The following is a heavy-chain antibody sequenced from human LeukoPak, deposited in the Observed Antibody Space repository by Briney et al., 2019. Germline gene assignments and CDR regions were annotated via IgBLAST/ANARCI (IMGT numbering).Heavy chain of an antibody. J-gene: IGHJ4*02. V-gene: IGHV3-21*01. CDR1: GFTFSSYS. D-gene: IGHD6-6*01. CDR2: ISSSSSYI. Sequence: GGSLRLSCAASGFTFSSYSMNWVRQAPGKGLELVSSISSSSSYIYYADSVKGRFTISRDNAKNSLYLQMNSLRAEDTAVYYCARDEGIAARPVDYWGQGTLVTVSS. CDR3: ARDEGIAARPVDY.